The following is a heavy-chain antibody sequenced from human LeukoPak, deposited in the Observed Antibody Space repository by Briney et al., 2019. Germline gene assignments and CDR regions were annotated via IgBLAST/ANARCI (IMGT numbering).Heavy chain of an antibody. CDR2: VSAYNGNT. D-gene: IGHD6-25*01. J-gene: IGHJ4*02. CDR1: GYTFTSYG. Sequence: AASVKDSCRASGYTFTSYGISWVRQAPGQGLEWMGWVSAYNGNTNYAQKFQGRVTMTTDTPTSTVYMELRSLRSDDTAVYYCGRHDGGSGWPWLGIDYWGQGTLVTVSS. V-gene: IGHV1-18*01. CDR3: GRHDGGSGWPWLGIDY.